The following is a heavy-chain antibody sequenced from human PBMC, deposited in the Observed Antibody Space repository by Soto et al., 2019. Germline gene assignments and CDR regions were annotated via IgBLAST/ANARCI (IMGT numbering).Heavy chain of an antibody. V-gene: IGHV3-23*01. CDR1: GFTFSSYA. J-gene: IGHJ3*02. CDR2: ISGSGGST. D-gene: IGHD2-2*01. CDR3: AKDRGLDYCSSTSCYFFWSDDAFDI. Sequence: PGGSLRLSCAASGFTFSSYAMSWVRQAPGKGLEWVSAISGSGGSTYYADSVKGRFTISRDNSKNTLYLQMNSLRAEDTAVYYCAKDRGLDYCSSTSCYFFWSDDAFDIWGQGTMVTVSS.